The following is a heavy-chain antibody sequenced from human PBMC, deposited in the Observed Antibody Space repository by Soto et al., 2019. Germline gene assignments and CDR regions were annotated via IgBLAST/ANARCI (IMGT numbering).Heavy chain of an antibody. J-gene: IGHJ6*02. D-gene: IGHD3-9*01. Sequence: GWSLRLSCAASGFTFRNFWIHWVRQTPGEGLVWVSRISPDGSSTSYADSVKGRFTISRDNGKNTLYLQMNNLREEDTAVYYCERREDILTGDLRYHYVMDVWGQGTTGTVS. CDR2: ISPDGSST. CDR3: ERREDILTGDLRYHYVMDV. CDR1: GFTFRNFW. V-gene: IGHV3-74*01.